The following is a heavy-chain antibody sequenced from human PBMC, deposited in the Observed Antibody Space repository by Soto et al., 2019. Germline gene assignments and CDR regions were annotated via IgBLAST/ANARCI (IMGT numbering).Heavy chain of an antibody. V-gene: IGHV4-31*01. Sequence: QVQLQESGPGLVKPSQTLSLTCTVSGGSISSGGYYWSWIRQHPGKGLEWIGYIYYSGSTHYNPXXXXXXXXXXXXXXXXXXXXXXXXXXXXXXXXXXXXSVDPWGQGTLVTVSS. CDR1: GGSISSGGYY. J-gene: IGHJ5*02. CDR3: XXSVDP. CDR2: IYYSGST.